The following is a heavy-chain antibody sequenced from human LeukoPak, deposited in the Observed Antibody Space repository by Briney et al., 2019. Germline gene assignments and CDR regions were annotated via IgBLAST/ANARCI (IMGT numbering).Heavy chain of an antibody. CDR2: ISSSGSTK. V-gene: IGHV3-48*03. Sequence: GGSLRLSCAASGFTFSSYEMNWVRQAPGKGLEWVSYISSSGSTKYYADSVKGRFTISRDNAKNSLYLQMTSLRAEDTAVYYCARGFWGVYGDGYDYWGQGTLVTVSS. CDR3: ARGFWGVYGDGYDY. CDR1: GFTFSSYE. D-gene: IGHD4-17*01. J-gene: IGHJ4*02.